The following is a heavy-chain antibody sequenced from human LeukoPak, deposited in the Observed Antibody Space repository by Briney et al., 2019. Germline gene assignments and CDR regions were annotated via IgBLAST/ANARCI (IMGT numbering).Heavy chain of an antibody. CDR1: GYTFTGYY. J-gene: IGHJ2*01. D-gene: IGHD3-16*01. Sequence: ASVKVSCKPSGYTFTGYYMLWVRQAPGHGLEWMGGINPDSGGTNYAQKFRGRVTMTSDTSISTAYEEMSSLGSDDTAVYYCARGRGGGPDWHFDLWGRGTLVTVSS. V-gene: IGHV1-2*02. CDR2: INPDSGGT. CDR3: ARGRGGGPDWHFDL.